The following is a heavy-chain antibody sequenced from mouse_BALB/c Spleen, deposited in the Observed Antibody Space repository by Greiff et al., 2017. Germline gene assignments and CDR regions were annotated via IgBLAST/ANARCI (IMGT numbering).Heavy chain of an antibody. D-gene: IGHD2-1*01. V-gene: IGHV1S135*01. J-gene: IGHJ3*01. CDR2: IDPFNGGT. Sequence: QLQQSGPELMKPGASVKISCKASGYSFTSYYMHWVKQSHGKSLEWIGYIDPFNGGTSYNQKFKGKATLTVDKSSSTAYMHLSSLTSEDSAVYYCAYGTSFAYWGQGTLVTVSA. CDR1: GYSFTSYY. CDR3: AYGTSFAY.